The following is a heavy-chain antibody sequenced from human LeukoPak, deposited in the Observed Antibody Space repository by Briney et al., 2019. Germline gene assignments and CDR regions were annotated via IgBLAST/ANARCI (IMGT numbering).Heavy chain of an antibody. CDR2: IYYSGST. D-gene: IGHD1-26*01. CDR1: GGSISSYY. V-gene: IGHV4-59*01. CDR3: ASGNDGSTYYYDGMDV. J-gene: IGHJ6*02. Sequence: SETLSLTCTVSGGSISSYYWSWIRQPPGKGLEWIGYIYYSGSTNYNPSLKSRVTISVDTSKNQFSLKLSSVTAADTAVYYCASGNDGSTYYYDGMDVWGQGTTVTVSS.